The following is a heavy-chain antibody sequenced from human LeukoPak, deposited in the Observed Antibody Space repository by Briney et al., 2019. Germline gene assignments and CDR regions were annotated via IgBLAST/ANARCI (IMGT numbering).Heavy chain of an antibody. Sequence: PGGSLRLSCAASGFTFSSYEMNWVRQAPGKGLEWVSYISTSGSPIYYADSVKGRFSISRDNSKNTLYLQMNSLRAEDTAVYYCARAHSDYGGIDYWGQGTLVTVSS. CDR2: ISTSGSPI. D-gene: IGHD4-23*01. CDR1: GFTFSSYE. CDR3: ARAHSDYGGIDY. V-gene: IGHV3-48*03. J-gene: IGHJ4*02.